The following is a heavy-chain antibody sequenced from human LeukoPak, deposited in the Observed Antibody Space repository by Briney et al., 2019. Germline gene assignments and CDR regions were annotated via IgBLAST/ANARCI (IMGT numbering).Heavy chain of an antibody. CDR2: IYHSGST. Sequence: PSETLSLTCAVSGGSISSGGYSWSWIRQPPGKGLEWIGYIYHSGSTYYNPSLKSRVTISVDRSKNQFSLKLSSVTAADTAVYYCARGRRGSWFDPWGQGTLVTVSS. V-gene: IGHV4-30-2*01. D-gene: IGHD2-15*01. CDR1: GGSISSGGYS. CDR3: ARGRRGSWFDP. J-gene: IGHJ5*02.